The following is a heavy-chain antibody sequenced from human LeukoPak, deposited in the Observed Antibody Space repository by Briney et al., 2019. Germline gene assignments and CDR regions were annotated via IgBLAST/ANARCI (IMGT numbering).Heavy chain of an antibody. D-gene: IGHD3-10*01. CDR3: ARADYYGSGSYWVDI. V-gene: IGHV4-59*01. Sequence: SETLSLTCTVSGGSISSYYWNWIRQPPGKGLEWIGYIYSSGRTNYNPSLKSRVTISVDTSKNQFSLKLSSVTAADTAVYYCARADYYGSGSYWVDIWGQGTMVTVSS. J-gene: IGHJ3*02. CDR2: IYSSGRT. CDR1: GGSISSYY.